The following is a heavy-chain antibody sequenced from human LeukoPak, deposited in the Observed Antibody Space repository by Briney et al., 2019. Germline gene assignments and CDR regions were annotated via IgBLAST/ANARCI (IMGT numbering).Heavy chain of an antibody. Sequence: PSETLSLTCAVYGGSFSGYYWSWIRQPPGKGLEWIGEINHSGSTNYNPSLKSRVTISVDTSKNQFSLKLSSVTAADTAVYYCARQVVYDSSGYYAFDYWGQGTLVTVSS. CDR2: INHSGST. CDR1: GGSFSGYY. V-gene: IGHV4-34*01. J-gene: IGHJ4*02. CDR3: ARQVVYDSSGYYAFDY. D-gene: IGHD3-22*01.